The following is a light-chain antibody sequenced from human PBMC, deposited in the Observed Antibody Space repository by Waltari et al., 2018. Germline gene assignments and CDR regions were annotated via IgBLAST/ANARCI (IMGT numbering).Light chain of an antibody. Sequence: EIMMTQSPDTLSVSPGERATLSCRASRSVGSNLAWYQMKPGQAPRLLIFDTSTRATGIPGRFSGSGSGTDFTLIISSLQSEDFAIYYCQQRSNWPPITFGGGTKVEIK. CDR3: QQRSNWPPIT. CDR2: DTS. CDR1: RSVGSN. J-gene: IGKJ4*01. V-gene: IGKV3-15*01.